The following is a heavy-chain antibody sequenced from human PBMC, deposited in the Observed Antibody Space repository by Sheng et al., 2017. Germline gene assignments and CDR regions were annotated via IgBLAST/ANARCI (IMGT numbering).Heavy chain of an antibody. CDR1: GFTFSDYY. J-gene: IGHJ4*02. CDR3: ARDRGYNGYHSPPDY. Sequence: VQLMESGGGLVQPGGSLRLSCAASGFTFSDYYMTWIRQAPGKGLEWVSSIIISSDYIYYADSVKGRFTISRDDAKNSLYLQMNSLRAEDTALYYCARDRGYNGYHSPPDYWGQGTLVTVSS. CDR2: IIISSDYI. V-gene: IGHV3-11*06. D-gene: IGHD5-12*01.